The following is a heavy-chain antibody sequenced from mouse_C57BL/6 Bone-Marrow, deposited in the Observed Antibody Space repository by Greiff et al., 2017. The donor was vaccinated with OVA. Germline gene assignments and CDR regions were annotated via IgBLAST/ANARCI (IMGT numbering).Heavy chain of an antibody. Sequence: EVQLVQSGGGLVQPGESLKLSCESTEYEFPSYDMSWVRQTPEKRLELVAAINSDGGSTYYPDTLERRFTLSRDNPEKTLYLQMNSLRSEDTALYYCAGPSIVTTRYYAMDYGGRGTSVTVSA. CDR1: EYEFPSYD. D-gene: IGHD2-5*01. CDR3: AGPSIVTTRYYAMDY. J-gene: IGHJ4*01. V-gene: IGHV5-2*01. CDR2: INSDGGST.